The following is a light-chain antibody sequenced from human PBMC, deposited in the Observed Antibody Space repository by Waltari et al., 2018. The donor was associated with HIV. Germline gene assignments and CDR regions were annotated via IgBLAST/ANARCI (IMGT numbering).Light chain of an antibody. CDR2: GKN. CDR1: SLRSYY. J-gene: IGLJ2*01. V-gene: IGLV3-19*01. Sequence: SSELTQDPAVSVALGQTVRITCQGDSLRSYYESWYQKKPGQAPVLVIYGKNNRPSRTPDRFSGSSSGNTASLTITGAQAEDEADYYCNSRDSSGNHVVFGGGTKLTVL. CDR3: NSRDSSGNHVV.